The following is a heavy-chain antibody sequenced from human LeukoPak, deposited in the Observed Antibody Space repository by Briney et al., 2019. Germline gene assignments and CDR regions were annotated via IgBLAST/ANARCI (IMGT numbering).Heavy chain of an antibody. CDR1: GYIFTNYA. Sequence: GASVKVSCKASGYIFTNYAMHWVRQAPGQRLEWMGWINGGNGNTKYSQEFQGRVTITRDTSASTAYMEVSSLRSEDMAVYYCARGQGATVPQVGKNWFDPWGQGTRVTVSS. J-gene: IGHJ5*02. CDR2: INGGNGNT. D-gene: IGHD1-26*01. CDR3: ARGQGATVPQVGKNWFDP. V-gene: IGHV1-3*03.